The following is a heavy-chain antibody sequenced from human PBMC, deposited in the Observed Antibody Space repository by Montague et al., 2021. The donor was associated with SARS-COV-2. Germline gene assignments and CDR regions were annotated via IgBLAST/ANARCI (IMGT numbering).Heavy chain of an antibody. J-gene: IGHJ5*02. Sequence: SGSTNYNPSLKSRVTISVDTSKNHFSLKLSSVTAADPAVYYCATQPCTNGVCENWFAPWGQGTLVIVYS. V-gene: IGHV4-59*01. D-gene: IGHD2-8*01. CDR3: ATQPCTNGVCENWFAP. CDR2: SGST.